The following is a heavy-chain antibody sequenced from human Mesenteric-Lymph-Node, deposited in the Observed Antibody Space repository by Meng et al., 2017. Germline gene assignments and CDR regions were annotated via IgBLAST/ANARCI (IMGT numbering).Heavy chain of an antibody. CDR2: IYHSGST. J-gene: IGHJ6*02. CDR1: GYSISSGYY. Sequence: SETLSLTCTVSGYSISSGYYWGWIRQPPGKGLEWIGNIYHSGSTYYNPSLQSRVTISVDMSKNQFSLKLSSVTAADTAVYYCATSGSGYSSSWYGMDVWGQGTTVTGSS. D-gene: IGHD6-13*01. V-gene: IGHV4-38-2*02. CDR3: ATSGSGYSSSWYGMDV.